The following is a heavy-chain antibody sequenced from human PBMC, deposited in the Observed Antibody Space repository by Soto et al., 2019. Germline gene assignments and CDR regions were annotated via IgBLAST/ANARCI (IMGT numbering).Heavy chain of an antibody. V-gene: IGHV4-39*02. CDR1: GGSINSNNYY. J-gene: IGHJ4*02. CDR2: IYYDGST. D-gene: IGHD2-15*01. CDR3: AKVVVAATRHTDFDS. Sequence: SETLSLTCTVSGGSINSNNYYWAWIRQPPGKGLAWIASIYYDGSTYYNPSLKSRVSISVDTSKSHFSLKLSSATAADTAVYYCAKVVVAATRHTDFDSWGQGTLVTVSS.